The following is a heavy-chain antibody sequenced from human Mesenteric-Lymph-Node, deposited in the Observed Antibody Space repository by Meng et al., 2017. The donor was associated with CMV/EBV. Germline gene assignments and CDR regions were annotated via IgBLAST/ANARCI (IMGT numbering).Heavy chain of an antibody. CDR2: INPKTGGT. J-gene: IGHJ6*02. Sequence: GESLKISCKASGYTFSAYYIHWVRQAPGQGPEWMGWINPKTGGTVYAQKFQGRVTMTRDTSMSTGYIDLSRLRSDDMAVYYCARGYVDFWSGSMRPHGIDVWGQGTTVTVSS. D-gene: IGHD3-3*01. CDR3: ARGYVDFWSGSMRPHGIDV. V-gene: IGHV1-2*02. CDR1: GYTFSAYY.